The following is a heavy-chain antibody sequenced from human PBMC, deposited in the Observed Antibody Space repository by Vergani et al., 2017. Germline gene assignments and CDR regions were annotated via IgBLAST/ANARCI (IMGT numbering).Heavy chain of an antibody. CDR3: ARDRGDWRYSRYFYNYYMDV. CDR1: GFTFGDHG. D-gene: IGHD2-8*02. Sequence: QVQLVESGGGVVQPGRSLRLSCAASGFTFGDHGIHWVRRAPGKGLEWLALISYDGTNKYYTNSVRGRFTISRDNSKSTLFLQMNSLRVEDMAVYYCARDRGDWRYSRYFYNYYMDVWGKGTTVTVSS. V-gene: IGHV3-30-3*01. J-gene: IGHJ6*03. CDR2: ISYDGTNK.